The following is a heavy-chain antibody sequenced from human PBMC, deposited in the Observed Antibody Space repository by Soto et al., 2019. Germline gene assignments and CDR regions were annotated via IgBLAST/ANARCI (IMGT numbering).Heavy chain of an antibody. CDR1: GYTFTGYY. CDR2: INPKSGVT. V-gene: IGHV1-2*02. Sequence: QGQLVQSGAEVKKPGASVKVSCKASGYTFTGYYIHWVRQAPGQGLGWMGWINPKSGVTSYAQELQGPVTLITDTSISTAYMELSRLRSDDTAVYYCARDMAYGDFLPALFWGQGTLVTVSS. CDR3: ARDMAYGDFLPALF. J-gene: IGHJ4*02. D-gene: IGHD4-17*01.